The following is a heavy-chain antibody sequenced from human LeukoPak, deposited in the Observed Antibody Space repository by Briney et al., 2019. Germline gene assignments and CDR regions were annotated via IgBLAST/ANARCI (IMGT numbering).Heavy chain of an antibody. CDR2: IGPCNDNT. V-gene: IGHV1-18*01. D-gene: IGHD6-13*01. CDR1: GYTFTTYG. Sequence: ASVKVSCKASGYTFTTYGIVWLRQAPGEGIQWMGWIGPCNDNTKYAQKLQVRVTMTAATSTSTAYMDLRSLRSDDTAVYYCAREMPAAAGSDAFDIWGQGTMVTVSS. CDR3: AREMPAAAGSDAFDI. J-gene: IGHJ3*02.